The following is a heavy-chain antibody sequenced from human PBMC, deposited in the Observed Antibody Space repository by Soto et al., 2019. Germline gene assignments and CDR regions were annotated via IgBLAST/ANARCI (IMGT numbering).Heavy chain of an antibody. D-gene: IGHD3-9*01. Sequence: GASVKVSCKASGYTFTNYGISWVRQAPGQGPEWMGWISAYNGNTNYAQKLQGRVTMTTDAPTNTAYMELRSLRSDDTAVYYCARDPHSYDLLSANYWGQGTLVTVSS. CDR2: ISAYNGNT. CDR1: GYTFTNYG. CDR3: ARDPHSYDLLSANY. J-gene: IGHJ4*02. V-gene: IGHV1-18*01.